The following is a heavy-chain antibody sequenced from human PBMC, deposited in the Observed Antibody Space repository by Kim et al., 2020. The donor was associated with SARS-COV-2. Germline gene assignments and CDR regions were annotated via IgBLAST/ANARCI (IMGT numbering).Heavy chain of an antibody. J-gene: IGHJ4*02. V-gene: IGHV3-23*01. Sequence: YADSVQGRFTISSDNAKNALNLELNSLRVEDTDLYYCAKVTAITAPFYDYWGQGTPVTVSS. CDR3: AKVTAITAPFYDY. D-gene: IGHD2-21*02.